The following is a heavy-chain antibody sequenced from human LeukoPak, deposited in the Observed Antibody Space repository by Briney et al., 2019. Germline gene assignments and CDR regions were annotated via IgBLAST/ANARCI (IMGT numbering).Heavy chain of an antibody. CDR2: ISYDGSNK. V-gene: IGHV3-30*03. J-gene: IGHJ4*02. D-gene: IGHD2-2*01. CDR1: GFTFSSYG. Sequence: GRSLRLSCAASGFTFSSYGMHWVRQAPGKGLEWVAVISYDGSNKYYADSVKGRFTISRDNSKNTLYLQMNSLRAEDTAVYYCARPGEGCSSTSCLDFDYWGQGTLVTVSS. CDR3: ARPGEGCSSTSCLDFDY.